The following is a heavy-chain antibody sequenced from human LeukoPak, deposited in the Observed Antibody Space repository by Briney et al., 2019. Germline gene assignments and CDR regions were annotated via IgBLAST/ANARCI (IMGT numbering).Heavy chain of an antibody. J-gene: IGHJ4*02. D-gene: IGHD2-15*01. CDR2: ITGSGGSA. CDR3: AKFSPQGIVVVVAATGRDY. V-gene: IGHV3-23*01. Sequence: SGGSLRLSCAASGFTFSSYAMSWVRQAPGKGLEWVSGITGSGGSAYYADSVKGRFTISRDNSKNTLYLQMNSLRAEDTAVYYCAKFSPQGIVVVVAATGRDYWGQGTPVTVSS. CDR1: GFTFSSYA.